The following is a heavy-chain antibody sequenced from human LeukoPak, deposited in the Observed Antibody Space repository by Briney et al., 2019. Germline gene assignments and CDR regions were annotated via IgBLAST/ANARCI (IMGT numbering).Heavy chain of an antibody. CDR1: GGSISSGDYY. J-gene: IGHJ4*02. CDR2: IYYSGST. V-gene: IGHV4-30-4*08. D-gene: IGHD2-2*01. Sequence: SETLSLTCTVSGGSISSGDYYWSWIRQPPGKGLEWIGYIYYSGSTYYNPSLKSRVTISVDTSKNQFSLKLSSVTAADTAVYYCARVYCSSTSCLYFDYWGQGTLVTVSS. CDR3: ARVYCSSTSCLYFDY.